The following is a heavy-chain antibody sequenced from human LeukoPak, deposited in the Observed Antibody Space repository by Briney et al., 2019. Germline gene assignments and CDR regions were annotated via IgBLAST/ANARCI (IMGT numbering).Heavy chain of an antibody. CDR3: ARGQRLGSSGPILFDY. Sequence: SETLSLTCTVSGGSISSYYWSWIRQPAGKGLEWIGRIYTSGSTNYNPSLKSRVTMSVDTSKNQFSLKLSSVTAADTAVYYCARGQRLGSSGPILFDYWGQGTLVTVSS. J-gene: IGHJ4*02. V-gene: IGHV4-4*07. D-gene: IGHD6-25*01. CDR1: GGSISSYY. CDR2: IYTSGST.